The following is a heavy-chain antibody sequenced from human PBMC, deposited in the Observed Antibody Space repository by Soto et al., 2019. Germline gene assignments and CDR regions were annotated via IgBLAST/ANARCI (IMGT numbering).Heavy chain of an antibody. D-gene: IGHD5-18*01. J-gene: IGHJ3*02. CDR3: AREWEYSHAFDI. CDR1: IGSISSGGYY. V-gene: IGHV4-31*03. CDR2: IYHSGST. Sequence: PSESLSLTCTVCIGSISSGGYYWRWISQHPGKGLKWIGDIYHSGSTNYNPSLKSRVTISVDKSKNQFSLKLSAVTAADTAVYYCAREWEYSHAFDIWGQGTMVTVSS.